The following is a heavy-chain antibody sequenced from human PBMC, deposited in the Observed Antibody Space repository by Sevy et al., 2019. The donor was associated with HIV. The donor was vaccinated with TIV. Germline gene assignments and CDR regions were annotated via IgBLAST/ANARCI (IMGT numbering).Heavy chain of an antibody. CDR2: IYHSGNT. CDR3: ATAGCGGGCFYYDGLDV. Sequence: SETLSLTCAVSGGSVTTENWWSWVRQAPGKGLEWIGEIYHSGNTNYNPSLKSRVTISIDKSTNHFSLKVSSVTAADTAIYYCATAGCGGGCFYYDGLDVWGQGTTVTVSS. J-gene: IGHJ6*02. CDR1: GGSVTTENW. V-gene: IGHV4-4*02. D-gene: IGHD2-21*02.